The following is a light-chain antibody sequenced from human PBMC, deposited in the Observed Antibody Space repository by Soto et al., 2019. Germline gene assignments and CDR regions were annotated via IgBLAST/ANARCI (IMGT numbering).Light chain of an antibody. CDR1: PRVSSY. CDR3: QQRSDWPST. J-gene: IGKJ4*01. V-gene: IGKV3-11*01. CDR2: DAS. Sequence: EIVFTQSPATLSLSPGERATLSFRARPRVSSYLAWYQQKPGQAPRLLIYDASNRATGIPARFSGSGSGTDFTLTISSLEPDDFAVYYRQQRSDWPSTFGGGTKVQIK.